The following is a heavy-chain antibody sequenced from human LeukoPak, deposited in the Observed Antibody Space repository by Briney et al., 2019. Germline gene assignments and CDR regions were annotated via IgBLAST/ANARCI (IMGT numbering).Heavy chain of an antibody. Sequence: PGRSLRLSCAASGFTFSSYGMHWVRQAPGKGLEWVAVIWYDRSNKYYADSVKGRFTISRDNSKNTLYLQMNSLRAEDTAVYYCARPRSPGIAVAGYYFDYWGQGTLVTVSS. CDR1: GFTFSSYG. D-gene: IGHD6-19*01. J-gene: IGHJ4*02. CDR2: IWYDRSNK. CDR3: ARPRSPGIAVAGYYFDY. V-gene: IGHV3-33*01.